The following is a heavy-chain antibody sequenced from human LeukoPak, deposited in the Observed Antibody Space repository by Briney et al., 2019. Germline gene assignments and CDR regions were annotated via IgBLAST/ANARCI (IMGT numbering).Heavy chain of an antibody. J-gene: IGHJ3*01. CDR3: ARQRTVSTSRGLDV. D-gene: IGHD5/OR15-5a*01. Sequence: SETLSLTCAVSGGSINSGGYSWSWIRQPPGKGLEWIGDIFRSGSTNYNPSLKSRLTISLDTSMTRFSLNLRSVTAADTAVYWCARQRTVSTSRGLDVWGQGTMVTVSS. CDR2: IFRSGST. CDR1: GGSINSGGYS. V-gene: IGHV4-30-2*01.